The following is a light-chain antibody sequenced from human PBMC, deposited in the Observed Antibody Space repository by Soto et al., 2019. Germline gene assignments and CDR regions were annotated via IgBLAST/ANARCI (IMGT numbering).Light chain of an antibody. J-gene: IGLJ1*01. Sequence: QSVLTQPPSVSGAPGHTVTISCTASSSNIGAGYDVHWYQQLPGTAPKLLIYGNSNRPSGVPDRFSGSKSGTSASLAITGLQAEDEADYYCRSYDSSLSGYVFGTGTKLTVL. CDR3: RSYDSSLSGYV. CDR1: SSNIGAGYD. V-gene: IGLV1-40*01. CDR2: GNS.